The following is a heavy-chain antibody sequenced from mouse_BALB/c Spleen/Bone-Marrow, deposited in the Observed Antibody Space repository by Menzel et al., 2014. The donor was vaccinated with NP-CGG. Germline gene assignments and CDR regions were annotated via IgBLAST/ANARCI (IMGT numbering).Heavy chain of an antibody. J-gene: IGHJ3*01. CDR3: TRSRDYGNWFAY. D-gene: IGHD2-1*01. Sequence: EVQLVESGAELVRSGASVKLSCTASGFNIKDYYMYWVKQRPEQGLEWIGWIDPENGDTEYAPKFQGKATMTADTSSSTAYMQLSRLTSEDSAVYYCTRSRDYGNWFAYWGQGTLVTVSA. V-gene: IGHV14-4*02. CDR1: GFNIKDYY. CDR2: IDPENGDT.